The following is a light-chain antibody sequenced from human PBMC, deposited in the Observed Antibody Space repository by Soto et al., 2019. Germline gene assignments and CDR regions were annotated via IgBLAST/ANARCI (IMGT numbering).Light chain of an antibody. V-gene: IGLV2-14*01. CDR3: SSYTSSSTLEV. Sequence: QSVLTHPASVSGSPGQSITISCTGTSSDVGGYNYVSWYQQHPGKAPKLMIYDVSNRPSGVSNRFSGSKSGNTASLTISGLQAEDEADYYCSSYTSSSTLEVFGTGTKVNVL. J-gene: IGLJ1*01. CDR2: DVS. CDR1: SSDVGGYNY.